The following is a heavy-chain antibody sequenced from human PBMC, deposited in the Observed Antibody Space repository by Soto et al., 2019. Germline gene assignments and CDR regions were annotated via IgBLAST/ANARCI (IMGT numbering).Heavy chain of an antibody. CDR3: AQTTGWPGFDF. D-gene: IGHD6-19*01. J-gene: IGHJ4*02. CDR1: GFTVSSKY. Sequence: EVQLVESGRGLIQPGGSLRLSCAASGFTVSSKYMTWVRQAPGKGLEWVSVTYGGGTTYYADSVKGRFTISRDNSKNTLYLQMNSLRAEDTAVYYCAQTTGWPGFDFWGQGTLVTVSS. CDR2: TYGGGTT. V-gene: IGHV3-53*01.